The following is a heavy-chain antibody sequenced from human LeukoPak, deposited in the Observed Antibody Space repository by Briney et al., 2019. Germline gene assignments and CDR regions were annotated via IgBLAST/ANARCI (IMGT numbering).Heavy chain of an antibody. J-gene: IGHJ4*02. CDR3: ARSPGLIQLWYYFDY. V-gene: IGHV4-61*01. Sequence: PSETLSLTCTVSGGSVSSGSYYWSWIRQPPGKGLEWIGYIYYSGSTNYNPSLKSRVTISVDTSKNQFSLKLSSVTAADTAVYYCARSPGLIQLWYYFDYWGQGTLVTVSS. CDR2: IYYSGST. D-gene: IGHD5-18*01. CDR1: GGSVSSGSYY.